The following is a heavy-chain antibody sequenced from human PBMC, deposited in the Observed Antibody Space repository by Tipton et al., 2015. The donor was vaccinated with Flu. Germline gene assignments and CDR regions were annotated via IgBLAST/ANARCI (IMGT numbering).Heavy chain of an antibody. CDR1: GGSISSSNW. V-gene: IGHV4-4*02. D-gene: IGHD1-1*01. CDR2: IYHSGST. J-gene: IGHJ4*02. CDR3: AGSGDTTGTRAVDY. Sequence: SLRLSCAVSGGSISSSNWWSWVRQPPGKGLEWIGEIYHSGSTSYNPSLKSRVTISVDKSKNQFSLKLSSVTAADTAVYYCAGSGDTTGTRAVDYWGQGTLVTVSS.